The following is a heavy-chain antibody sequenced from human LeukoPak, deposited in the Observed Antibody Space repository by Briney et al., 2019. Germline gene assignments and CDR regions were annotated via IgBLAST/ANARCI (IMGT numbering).Heavy chain of an antibody. J-gene: IGHJ4*02. CDR1: GFTFSSYW. D-gene: IGHD3-22*01. Sequence: GGSLRLSCAASGFTFSSYWMSWVRQAPGKGLEWVANIKQDGSEKYYVDSVKGRFTISRDNAKNSLYLQMNSLRAEDTAVYYCARDAADYYDSSGYYYTFDYWGQGTLVTVSS. CDR2: IKQDGSEK. CDR3: ARDAADYYDSSGYYYTFDY. V-gene: IGHV3-7*01.